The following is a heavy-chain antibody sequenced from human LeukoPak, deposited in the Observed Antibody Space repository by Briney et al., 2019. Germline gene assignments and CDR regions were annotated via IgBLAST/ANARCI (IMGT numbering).Heavy chain of an antibody. D-gene: IGHD6-19*01. J-gene: IGHJ5*02. CDR2: IYSGGST. CDR3: AKGEYSSGWRSWFDP. CDR1: GFTVSSNY. V-gene: IGHV3-53*01. Sequence: GGSLRLSCAASGFTVSSNYMSWVRQAPGKGLEWVSVIYSGGSTYYADSVKGRFTVSRDNSKNTLYLQMNSLRAEDTAVYYCAKGEYSSGWRSWFDPWGQGTLVTVSS.